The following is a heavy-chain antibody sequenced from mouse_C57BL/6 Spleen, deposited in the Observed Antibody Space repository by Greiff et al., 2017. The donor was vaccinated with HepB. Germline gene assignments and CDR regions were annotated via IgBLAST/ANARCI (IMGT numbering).Heavy chain of an antibody. J-gene: IGHJ2*01. CDR1: GFNIKDDY. V-gene: IGHV14-4*01. D-gene: IGHD4-1*01. CDR2: IDPENGDT. Sequence: VQLKQSGAELVRPGASVKLSCTASGFNIKDDYMHWVKQRPEQGLEWIGWIDPENGDTEYASKVQGKATITADTSSNTAYLQLSSLTSEDTAVYYCTAGRDSNFDYWGQGTTLTVSA. CDR3: TAGRDSNFDY.